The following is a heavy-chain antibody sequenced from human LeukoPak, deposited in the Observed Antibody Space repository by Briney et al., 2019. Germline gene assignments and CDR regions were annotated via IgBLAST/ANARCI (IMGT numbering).Heavy chain of an antibody. Sequence: PGGSLRLSCAASGFTFNSYAMSWVRQAPGKGLEWVSAISGSGSSTYYTDSVKGRFTISRDNSKNTLYLQMNSLRAEDTAVYYCAKGRYSYGSGWFEDNYWGQGTLVTVSS. CDR3: AKGRYSYGSGWFEDNY. D-gene: IGHD6-19*01. CDR1: GFTFNSYA. J-gene: IGHJ4*02. V-gene: IGHV3-23*01. CDR2: ISGSGSST.